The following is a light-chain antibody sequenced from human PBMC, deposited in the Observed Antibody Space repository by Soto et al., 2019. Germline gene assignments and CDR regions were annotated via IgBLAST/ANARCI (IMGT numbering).Light chain of an antibody. CDR3: QSYDRSLRTYV. CDR1: SSDVGASDF. J-gene: IGLJ1*01. V-gene: IGLV2-14*01. Sequence: QSALTQPASVSESPGQSITISCTGTSSDVGASDFVSWYQQHPGKAPELIIYEISNRPSGVSSRFSGSKSGNTASLTISGLQAEDESDYFCQSYDRSLRTYVFGTATKVTVL. CDR2: EIS.